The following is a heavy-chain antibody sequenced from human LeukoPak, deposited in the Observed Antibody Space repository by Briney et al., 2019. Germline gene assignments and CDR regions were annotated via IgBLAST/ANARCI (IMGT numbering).Heavy chain of an antibody. CDR3: ANTLRYYDILTGSFDY. CDR2: ISSSSSTI. Sequence: GGSLRLSCAASGFTFSSHSMNWVRQAPGKGLEWVSYISSSSSTIYYADSVKGRFTISRDNAKNSLYLQMNSLRAEDTAVYYCANTLRYYDILTGSFDYWGQGTLVTVSS. J-gene: IGHJ4*02. CDR1: GFTFSSHS. V-gene: IGHV3-48*01. D-gene: IGHD3-9*01.